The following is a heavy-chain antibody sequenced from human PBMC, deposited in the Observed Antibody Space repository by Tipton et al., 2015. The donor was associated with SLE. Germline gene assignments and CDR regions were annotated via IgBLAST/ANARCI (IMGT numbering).Heavy chain of an antibody. Sequence: QLVQSGGGVVQPGRSLRLSCAASGFTFSSYGMHWVRQAPGKGLEWVAVIWYDGSNKYYADSVKGRFTISRDNSKNTLYLQMNSLRAEDTAVYYCAKEGSGYSSGWYGGYYYGMDVWGQGTTVTVSS. CDR3: AKEGSGYSSGWYGGYYYGMDV. D-gene: IGHD6-19*01. J-gene: IGHJ6*02. CDR2: IWYDGSNK. CDR1: GFTFSSYG. V-gene: IGHV3-33*06.